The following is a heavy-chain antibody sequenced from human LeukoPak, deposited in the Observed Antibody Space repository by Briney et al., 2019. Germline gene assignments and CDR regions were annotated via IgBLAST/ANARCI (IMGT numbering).Heavy chain of an antibody. CDR3: ARHSGPPYYLDY. CDR2: IYYSGST. CDR1: GGSISSSSYY. J-gene: IGHJ4*02. V-gene: IGHV4-39*01. D-gene: IGHD3-10*01. Sequence: PSETLSLTCTVSGGSISSSSYYWGWIRQPPGKGLEWIGSIYYSGSTYYNPSLKSRVTISVDTSKNQFSLKLSSVTAADTAVYYCARHSGPPYYLDYWGQGTLVTVSS.